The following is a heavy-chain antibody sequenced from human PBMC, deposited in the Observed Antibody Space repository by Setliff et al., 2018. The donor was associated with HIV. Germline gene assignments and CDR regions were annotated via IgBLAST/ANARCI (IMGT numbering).Heavy chain of an antibody. CDR2: ISNDGSST. J-gene: IGHJ6*02. CDR1: GFTFSSYA. CDR3: ARPIYSSSSRGFRPQEYYYYGMDV. D-gene: IGHD6-6*01. V-gene: IGHV3-30*04. Sequence: PGGSLRLSCAASGFTFSSYAIHWVRQAPGKGLEWVAVISNDGSSTSYADSVKGRFTISRDNAKNTLYLQMNSLRSEDTAVYYCARPIYSSSSRGFRPQEYYYYGMDVWGQGTTVTVSS.